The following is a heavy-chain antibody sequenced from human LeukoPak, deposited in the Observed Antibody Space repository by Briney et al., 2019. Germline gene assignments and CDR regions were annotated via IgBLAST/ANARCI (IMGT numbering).Heavy chain of an antibody. J-gene: IGHJ4*02. V-gene: IGHV3-15*01. CDR1: GLGRSFKETW. CDR2: IKGKPDGGAI. CDR3: TTDPRY. Sequence: GGSLRLSCSASGLGRSFKETWMSWVRRAPGKGLEWIGRIKGKPDGGAIDYIAPVRGRFSISRDDSKNLVFLQMDSLKIEDTAVYYCTTDPRYWGQGTMVTVSP.